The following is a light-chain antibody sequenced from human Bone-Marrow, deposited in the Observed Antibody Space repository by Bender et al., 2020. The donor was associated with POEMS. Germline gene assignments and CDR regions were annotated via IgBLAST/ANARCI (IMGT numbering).Light chain of an antibody. Sequence: SYELTQPPSVSVSPGQTARIPCSGDALPKQYAYWYKQKPGQATVMVIYKDIERPSGIPERISGSSSGTMATLTISGAQVEDEADYYCYSTDSSGNPVFGGGTKLTVL. V-gene: IGLV3-10*01. CDR1: ALPKQY. J-gene: IGLJ3*02. CDR3: YSTDSSGNPV. CDR2: KDI.